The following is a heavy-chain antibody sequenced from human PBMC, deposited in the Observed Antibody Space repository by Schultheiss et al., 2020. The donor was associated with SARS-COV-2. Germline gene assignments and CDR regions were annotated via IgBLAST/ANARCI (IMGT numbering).Heavy chain of an antibody. CDR1: GASISSFY. V-gene: IGHV4-59*08. J-gene: IGHJ4*02. Sequence: SETLSLTCTVSGASISSFYWSWIRQPPGKGLEWIGYIYYSVNSWYNPSLKSRVTISGDASKNQFSLTLNSVTAADTAVYYCARATRVECLFSVRGGSFDFWGRGALVTVSS. CDR3: ARATRVECLFSVRGGSFDF. CDR2: IYYSVNS. D-gene: IGHD3-16*01.